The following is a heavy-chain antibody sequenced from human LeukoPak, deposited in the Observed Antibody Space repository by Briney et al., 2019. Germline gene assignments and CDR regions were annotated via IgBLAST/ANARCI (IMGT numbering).Heavy chain of an antibody. Sequence: PGGSLRLSCAASGFTFRTYGMHWVRQAPGKGLEWMSFVRDDGSTKYYADPVKDRFTISRDNSKSTLYLQMNSLRAEDTAVYFCARTVSSSWGFFDSWGQGTLVTVSS. CDR1: GFTFRTYG. CDR2: VRDDGSTK. D-gene: IGHD6-6*01. V-gene: IGHV3-30*02. CDR3: ARTVSSSWGFFDS. J-gene: IGHJ4*02.